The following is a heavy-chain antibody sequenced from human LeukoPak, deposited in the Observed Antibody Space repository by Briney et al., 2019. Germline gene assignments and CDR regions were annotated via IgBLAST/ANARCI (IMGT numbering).Heavy chain of an antibody. CDR1: GGSFSGYY. CDR2: INHSGST. V-gene: IGHV4-34*01. D-gene: IGHD3-22*01. J-gene: IGHJ3*02. Sequence: PSETLSLTCAVYGGSFSGYYWSWIRQPPGKGLEWIGEINHSGSTNYNPSLKSRVTISVDTSKNQFSLKLSSVTAADTAVYYCARGHGTYYYDSSGSSGAFDIWGQGTMVTVSS. CDR3: ARGHGTYYYDSSGSSGAFDI.